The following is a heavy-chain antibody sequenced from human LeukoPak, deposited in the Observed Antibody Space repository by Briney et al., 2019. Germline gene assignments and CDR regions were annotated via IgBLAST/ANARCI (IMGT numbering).Heavy chain of an antibody. D-gene: IGHD2-15*01. CDR3: ARDLRVSRYCSGGSCYVGEYYYYYMDV. CDR2: INHSGDT. V-gene: IGHV4-34*01. Sequence: SETLSLTCAVYGGSFSYYYWTWIRQPPGKELEWIGEINHSGDTDYNPSLKSRVTISVDTSKNQFSLKLSSVTAADTAVYYCARDLRVSRYCSGGSCYVGEYYYYYMDVWGKGTTVTISS. CDR1: GGSFSYYY. J-gene: IGHJ6*03.